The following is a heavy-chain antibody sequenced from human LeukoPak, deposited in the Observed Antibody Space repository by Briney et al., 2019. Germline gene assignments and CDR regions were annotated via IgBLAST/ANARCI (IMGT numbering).Heavy chain of an antibody. Sequence: PGGSLRLSCAASGFTFSSYAMSWVRQAPGKGLEWVSAISGSGGSTYYADSVKGRFTISRDNSKNTLYLQMNSLRAKDTAVYYCAKLRWELPQYDAFDIWGQGTMVTVSS. CDR3: AKLRWELPQYDAFDI. D-gene: IGHD1-26*01. CDR2: ISGSGGST. J-gene: IGHJ3*02. V-gene: IGHV3-23*01. CDR1: GFTFSSYA.